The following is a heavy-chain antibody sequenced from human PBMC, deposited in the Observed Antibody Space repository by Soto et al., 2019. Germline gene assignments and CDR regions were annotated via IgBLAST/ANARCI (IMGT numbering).Heavy chain of an antibody. CDR1: GFTFSSYA. J-gene: IGHJ3*02. CDR2: ISYDGSNK. Sequence: VQLVESGGGVVQPGRSLRLSCAASGFTFSSYAMHWVRQAPGKGLEWVAVISYDGSNKYYADSVKGRFTISRDNSKNTLYLQMNSLRAEDTAVYYCAREADAFDIWGQGTMVTVSS. V-gene: IGHV3-30-3*01. CDR3: AREADAFDI.